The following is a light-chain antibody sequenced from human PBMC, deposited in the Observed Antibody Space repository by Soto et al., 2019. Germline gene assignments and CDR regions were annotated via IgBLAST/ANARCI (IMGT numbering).Light chain of an antibody. CDR3: QQYHYWPPIT. V-gene: IGKV3-15*01. CDR2: GIY. J-gene: IGKJ5*01. Sequence: EIVMTQSPGTLSVSPGETATLSCRASQVLGTNLAWYQQKPGQSPTLLIYGIYIRATGVPVRFTGSGSGTEFTLTITSLQSEDFATYYCQQYHYWPPITFGQGTRLEIK. CDR1: QVLGTN.